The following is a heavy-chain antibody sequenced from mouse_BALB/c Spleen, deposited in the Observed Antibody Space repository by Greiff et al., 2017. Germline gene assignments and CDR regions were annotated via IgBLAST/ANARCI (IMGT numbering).Heavy chain of an antibody. J-gene: IGHJ2*01. CDR1: GYSITSDYA. D-gene: IGHD1-1*01. CDR2: ISYSGST. V-gene: IGHV3-2*02. CDR3: AREGDYGSRYYFDY. Sequence: EVQRVESGPGLVKPSQSLSLTCTVTGYSITSDYAWNWIWQFPGNKLEWMGYISYSGSTSYNPSLKSRISITRDTSKNQFFLQLNSVTTEDTATYYCAREGDYGSRYYFDYWGQGTTLTVSS.